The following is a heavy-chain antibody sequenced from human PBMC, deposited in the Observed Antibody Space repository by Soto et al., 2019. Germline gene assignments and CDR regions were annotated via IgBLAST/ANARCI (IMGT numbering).Heavy chain of an antibody. CDR2: IYYSENT. Sequence: SETLSLTCTVSGGSISSYYWTWIRQPPGKGLEWIGYIYYSENTNYNPSLNSRVTISVDTSKNQLSLKLTSVTAADTAVYYCASGVNRFDPWGQGTLVTVSS. V-gene: IGHV4-59*01. CDR3: ASGVNRFDP. CDR1: GGSISSYY. D-gene: IGHD3-10*01. J-gene: IGHJ5*02.